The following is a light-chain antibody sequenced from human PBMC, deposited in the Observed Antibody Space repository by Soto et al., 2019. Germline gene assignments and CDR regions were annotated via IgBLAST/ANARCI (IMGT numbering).Light chain of an antibody. Sequence: QSALTQPPSASGSPGQSVTISCTGTSSDVGGYNSVSWYQHLPGKAPKLMIYEVSKRPSGVPDRFSGSKSANTASLTVSRLQAEAEADYYCSSYAGSDNYVFGTGTKVTVL. CDR3: SSYAGSDNYV. V-gene: IGLV2-8*01. CDR1: SSDVGGYNS. CDR2: EVS. J-gene: IGLJ1*01.